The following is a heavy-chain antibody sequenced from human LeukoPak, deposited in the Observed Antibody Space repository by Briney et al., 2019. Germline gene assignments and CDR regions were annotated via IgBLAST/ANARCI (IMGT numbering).Heavy chain of an antibody. CDR3: ARHISPYYYDSSGVRFDP. V-gene: IGHV4-34*01. Sequence: SETLSLTCAVYGGSFSGYYWSWIRQPPGKGLEWIGEINHSGSTNYNPSLKSRVTISVDTSKNQFSLKLSSVTAADTAVYYCARHISPYYYDSSGVRFDPWGQGTLVTVSS. J-gene: IGHJ5*02. D-gene: IGHD3-22*01. CDR2: INHSGST. CDR1: GGSFSGYY.